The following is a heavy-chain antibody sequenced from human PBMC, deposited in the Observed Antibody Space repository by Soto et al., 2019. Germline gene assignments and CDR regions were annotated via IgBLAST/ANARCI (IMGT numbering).Heavy chain of an antibody. V-gene: IGHV2-26*01. Sequence: QVTLKESGPVLVKPTETLTLTCTVSGFSLSNARMGVSWIRQPPGKALEWLAHIFSNDAKSYSTSLKSRLTISKDTSKSQVVLTMTNMDPVDTGTYYCVRSPPPPPRPKPHWFFDLWGRGTLVTVSS. D-gene: IGHD1-1*01. CDR3: VRSPPPPPRPKPHWFFDL. CDR1: GFSLSNARMG. CDR2: IFSNDAK. J-gene: IGHJ2*01.